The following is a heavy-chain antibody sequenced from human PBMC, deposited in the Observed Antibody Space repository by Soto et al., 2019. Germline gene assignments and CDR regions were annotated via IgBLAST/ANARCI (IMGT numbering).Heavy chain of an antibody. CDR1: GDSISRGGYY. D-gene: IGHD4-17*01. Sequence: SETLSLTCTVSGDSISRGGYYWSWIRQHPGKGLEWIGYIFYSGTTYYNPSLKGRISISVDTSENHFSLSLTSVTAADTAVYYCARVQPYDYGANSGWLDPWGQGPLVTVSS. CDR3: ARVQPYDYGANSGWLDP. J-gene: IGHJ5*02. V-gene: IGHV4-31*03. CDR2: IFYSGTT.